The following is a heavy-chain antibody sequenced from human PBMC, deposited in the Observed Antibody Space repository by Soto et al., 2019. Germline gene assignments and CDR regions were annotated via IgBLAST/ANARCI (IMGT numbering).Heavy chain of an antibody. CDR1: AGSLSRYY. Sequence: SETLSLTCSVSAGSLSRYYWGWVRQSPGEGLQWIAHISYTVDASYNPSPKSRVTISLDTSKNQIALRLMSVTAADTAVYYCVGSLMSRAMESFDYWGQGTLVTVSS. J-gene: IGHJ4*02. CDR2: ISYTVDA. CDR3: VGSLMSRAMESFDY. V-gene: IGHV4-59*01. D-gene: IGHD5-18*01.